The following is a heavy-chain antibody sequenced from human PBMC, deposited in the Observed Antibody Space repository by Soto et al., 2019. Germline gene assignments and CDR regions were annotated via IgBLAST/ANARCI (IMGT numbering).Heavy chain of an antibody. D-gene: IGHD4-4*01. CDR1: GGSLSGYY. CDR2: INHSGST. CDR3: AKGKITVTGGLDY. Sequence: QVQLQQWGAGLLKPSETLSLTCAVYGGSLSGYYWSWIRQSPGKGLEWIGEINHSGSTNYNPSLKSRVSLSVDTSKNQFSLNLGSVTAADTAIYYCAKGKITVTGGLDYWGQGTLVTVSS. V-gene: IGHV4-34*01. J-gene: IGHJ4*02.